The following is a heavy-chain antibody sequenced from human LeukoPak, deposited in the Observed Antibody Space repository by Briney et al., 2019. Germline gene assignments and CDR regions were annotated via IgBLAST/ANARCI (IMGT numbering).Heavy chain of an antibody. V-gene: IGHV3-23*01. CDR2: ISGSGGIA. CDR1: GFTFSSYY. Sequence: GGSLRLSCAASGFTFSSYYMNWVRQAPGKGLEWVSSISGSGGIAYYADSVRGRFTISRDNSKNTLYLQMNSLRAEDTAVYYCAKDRTTVVTPWWFDPWGQGTLVTVSS. CDR3: AKDRTTVVTPWWFDP. J-gene: IGHJ5*02. D-gene: IGHD4-23*01.